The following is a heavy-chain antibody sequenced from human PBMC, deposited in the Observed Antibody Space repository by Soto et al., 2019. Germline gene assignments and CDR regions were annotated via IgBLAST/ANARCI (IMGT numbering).Heavy chain of an antibody. D-gene: IGHD6-6*01. CDR2: FDPEDGET. CDR1: GYTLTELS. Sequence: GASVKVSCKVSGYTLTELSMHWVRQAPGKGLEWMGGFDPEDGETIYAQKFQGRVTMTEDTSTDTAYMELSSLRSEDTAVYYCATDPIAARLFVFDPWGQGTLVTVSS. V-gene: IGHV1-24*01. J-gene: IGHJ5*02. CDR3: ATDPIAARLFVFDP.